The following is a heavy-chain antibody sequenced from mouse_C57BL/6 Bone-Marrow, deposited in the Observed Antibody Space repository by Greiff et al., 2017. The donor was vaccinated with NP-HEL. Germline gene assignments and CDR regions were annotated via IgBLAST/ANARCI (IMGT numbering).Heavy chain of an antibody. V-gene: IGHV5-12*01. CDR3: ARPLGFAY. J-gene: IGHJ3*01. D-gene: IGHD4-1*01. CDR1: GFTFSDYY. Sequence: EVKLMESGGGLVKPGGSLKLSCAASGFTFSDYYMYWVRQTPEKRLEWVAYISNGGGSTYYPDTVKGRFTISRDNAKNTLYLQMSRLKSEDTAMYYCARPLGFAYWGQGTLVTVSA. CDR2: ISNGGGST.